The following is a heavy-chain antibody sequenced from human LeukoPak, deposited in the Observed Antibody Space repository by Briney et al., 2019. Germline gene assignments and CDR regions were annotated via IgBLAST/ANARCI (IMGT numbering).Heavy chain of an antibody. V-gene: IGHV4-59*01. CDR1: GGSISRYY. D-gene: IGHD2-2*01. Sequence: PSETLSLTCTVPGGSISRYYWSWIRQPPGKGLEWIGYIYYSGSTNYNPSLKSRVTISVDTSKNQFSLKLSSVTAADPAVYYCARGGDIVVVSAAIDYYYYYYMDVWGKGTTVTVSS. CDR3: ARGGDIVVVSAAIDYYYYYYMDV. CDR2: IYYSGST. J-gene: IGHJ6*03.